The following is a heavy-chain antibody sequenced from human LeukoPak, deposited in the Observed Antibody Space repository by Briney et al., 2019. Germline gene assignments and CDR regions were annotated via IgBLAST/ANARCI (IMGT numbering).Heavy chain of an antibody. CDR2: IYYSGST. CDR3: ARLTYSGSCYFHY. D-gene: IGHD1-26*01. V-gene: IGHV4-59*01. J-gene: IGHJ4*02. CDR1: GGSISSYY. Sequence: SETLSLTCTVSGGSISSYYWSWIRQPPGKGLEWIGYIYYSGSTNYNPSLKGRVTISVDTSKNQFSLKLSSVTAADTAVYYCARLTYSGSCYFHYWGQGTLVTVSS.